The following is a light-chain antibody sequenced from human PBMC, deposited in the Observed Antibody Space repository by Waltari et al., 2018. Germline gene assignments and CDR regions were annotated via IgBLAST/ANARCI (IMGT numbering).Light chain of an antibody. CDR1: SSVVGSYNS. CDR3: SSQSSNNVVL. J-gene: IGLJ3*02. CDR2: DVS. Sequence: QSALTQPASVSGSPGQPITISCTGISSVVGSYNSLPWYQAHPGQGPKVIIYDVSDRPSGVSARFSGSKSGNTASLTISGLQAEDEADYYCSSQSSNNVVLFGGGTKVTVL. V-gene: IGLV2-14*03.